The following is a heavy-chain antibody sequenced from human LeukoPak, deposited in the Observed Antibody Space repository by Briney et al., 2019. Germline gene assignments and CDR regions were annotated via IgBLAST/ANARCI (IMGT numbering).Heavy chain of an antibody. CDR3: ARVGGNSRKRYFDY. CDR1: GGSISNYY. V-gene: IGHV4-4*07. Sequence: SETLSLTCTVSGGSISNYYWYWMRQPAGKGLEWIGRIYTSGSTNYHPSLKSRVTISVDTSKNQFSLKLSSVTAADTAVYYCARVGGNSRKRYFDYWGQGTLVTVSS. CDR2: IYTSGST. J-gene: IGHJ4*02. D-gene: IGHD4-23*01.